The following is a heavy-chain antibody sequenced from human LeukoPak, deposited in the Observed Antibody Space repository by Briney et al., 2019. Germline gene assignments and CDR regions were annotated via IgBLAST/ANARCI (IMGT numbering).Heavy chain of an antibody. Sequence: SETLSLTCAVYGGSFSGYYWSWIRQPPGRGLEWIGEVNHSGSTNYNPSLKSRVTISVDTSKNQFSLKLSSVTAADTAVYYCARGSHGGELDYWGQGTLVTVSS. J-gene: IGHJ4*02. CDR3: ARGSHGGELDY. D-gene: IGHD2-21*01. CDR1: GGSFSGYY. V-gene: IGHV4-34*01. CDR2: VNHSGST.